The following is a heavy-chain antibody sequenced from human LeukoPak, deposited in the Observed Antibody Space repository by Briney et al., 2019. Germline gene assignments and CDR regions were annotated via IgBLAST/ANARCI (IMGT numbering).Heavy chain of an antibody. J-gene: IGHJ4*02. Sequence: SPSETLSLTCAVYGGSFSGYYWSWIRQPPGKGLEWIGEINHSGSTNYNPSLKSRVTISVDTSKNQFSLKLSSVTAADTAVYYCARRSASGWYVVQGSDYWGQGTLVTVSS. CDR1: GGSFSGYY. CDR2: INHSGST. CDR3: ARRSASGWYVVQGSDY. D-gene: IGHD6-19*01. V-gene: IGHV4-34*01.